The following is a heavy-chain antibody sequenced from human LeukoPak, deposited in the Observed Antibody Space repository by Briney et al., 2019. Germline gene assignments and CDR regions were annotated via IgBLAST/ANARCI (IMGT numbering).Heavy chain of an antibody. CDR2: IRYDGSNK. Sequence: GGSLRLSCAASGFTFSSYGMHWVRQAPGKGLEWVAFIRYDGSNKYYADSVKGRFTISRDNAKNSLYLQMNSLRAEDTALYYCARAGQYSWNDEKDYWGQGTLVTVSS. CDR1: GFTFSSYG. J-gene: IGHJ4*02. CDR3: ARAGQYSWNDEKDY. V-gene: IGHV3-30*02. D-gene: IGHD1-1*01.